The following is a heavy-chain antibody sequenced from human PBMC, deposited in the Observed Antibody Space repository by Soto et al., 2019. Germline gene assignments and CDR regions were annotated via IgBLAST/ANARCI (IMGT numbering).Heavy chain of an antibody. CDR2: IKSKTDGGTT. V-gene: IGHV3-15*07. D-gene: IGHD5-18*01. CDR1: GVTLSNVW. J-gene: IGHJ4*02. Sequence: PGGSLRLSCAVSGVTLSNVWMNWVRQAPGKGPEWVGRIKSKTDGGTTKYAAPVKDRFTISRDDSENTLYLQMNSLKTEDTAVYYCSHGYYQYFESWGQGTLVTVSS. CDR3: SHGYYQYFES.